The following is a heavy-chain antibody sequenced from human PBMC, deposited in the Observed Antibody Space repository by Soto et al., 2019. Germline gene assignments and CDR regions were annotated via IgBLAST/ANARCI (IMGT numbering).Heavy chain of an antibody. D-gene: IGHD3-9*01. CDR1: GFTFSSYS. CDR2: ISSSGSYI. CDR3: ARDSGTYYDFLTGYRGTPDW. V-gene: IGHV3-21*01. Sequence: PGGSLRLSCAASGFTFSSYSMNWVRQAPGKGLEWVSLISSSGSYIYYADSVKGRFTISRDNAKNSLFLQMNSLRAEDTAVYYCARDSGTYYDFLTGYRGTPDWWGQGTPVTVSS. J-gene: IGHJ4*02.